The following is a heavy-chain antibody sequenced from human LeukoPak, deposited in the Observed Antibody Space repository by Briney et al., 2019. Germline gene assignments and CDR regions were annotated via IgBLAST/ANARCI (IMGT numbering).Heavy chain of an antibody. D-gene: IGHD4-17*01. Sequence: ASVKVSCKASGYTFTSYYMHWVRQAPGQGLEWMGIINPSGGSTSYAQKFQGRVTMTRDTSTSTVYMELSSLRSEDTAVYYCARDTRMTTVTPGTLSDWDQGTLVTVSS. CDR3: ARDTRMTTVTPGTLSD. V-gene: IGHV1-46*01. J-gene: IGHJ4*02. CDR1: GYTFTSYY. CDR2: INPSGGST.